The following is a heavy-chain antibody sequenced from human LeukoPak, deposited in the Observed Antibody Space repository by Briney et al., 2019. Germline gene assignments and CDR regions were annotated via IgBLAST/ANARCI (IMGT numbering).Heavy chain of an antibody. CDR1: GYTLTELS. V-gene: IGHV1-24*01. CDR3: ATRAIVGYSSGWTGTFDY. CDR2: SDPEDGET. D-gene: IGHD6-19*01. Sequence: ASVKVSCKVSGYTLTELSMHWVRQAPGKGLEWMGGSDPEDGETIYAQKFQGRVTMTEDTSTDTAYMELSSLRSEDTAVYYCATRAIVGYSSGWTGTFDYWGQGTLVTVSS. J-gene: IGHJ4*02.